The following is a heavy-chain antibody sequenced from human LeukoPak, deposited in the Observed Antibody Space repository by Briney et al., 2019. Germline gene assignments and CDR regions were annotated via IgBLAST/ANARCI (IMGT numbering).Heavy chain of an antibody. V-gene: IGHV3-48*03. CDR1: GFTFSSYE. CDR3: ARNYYGMDV. Sequence: GGSLRLSCAASGFTFSSYEMNWVRQTPGKGLEWVSYISSSGSTIYYADSVKGRFTISRDNAKNSLYLQMNSLRAEDTAVYYCARNYYGMDVWGQGTTVTVSS. CDR2: ISSSGSTI. J-gene: IGHJ6*02.